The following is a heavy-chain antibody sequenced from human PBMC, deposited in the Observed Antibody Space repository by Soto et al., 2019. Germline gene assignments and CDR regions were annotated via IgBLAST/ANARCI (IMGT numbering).Heavy chain of an antibody. J-gene: IGHJ6*03. Sequence: ASVKVSCKASGYTFTSYDINWVRQATGQGLEWMGWMNPNSGNTGYAQKFQGRVTMTRNTSISTAYMELSSLRSEDTAVYYCARVPKLATIPVYYYMDVWGKGTTVTVSS. CDR1: GYTFTSYD. D-gene: IGHD5-12*01. V-gene: IGHV1-8*01. CDR2: MNPNSGNT. CDR3: ARVPKLATIPVYYYMDV.